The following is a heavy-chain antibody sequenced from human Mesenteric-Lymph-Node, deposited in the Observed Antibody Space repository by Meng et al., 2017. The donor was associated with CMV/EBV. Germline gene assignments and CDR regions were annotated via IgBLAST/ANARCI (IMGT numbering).Heavy chain of an antibody. CDR1: GYSFSNYA. J-gene: IGHJ4*02. Sequence: SCEPSGYSFSNYAMTWLRQAPGQGLEWLGWINTNTGVPTYAQAFTGRVVFSLDISVSTAYLQIDSLRTEDTAMYYCGREGLEHWVDYWGQGTLVTVSS. V-gene: IGHV7-4-1*01. D-gene: IGHD1/OR15-1a*01. CDR3: GREGLEHWVDY. CDR2: INTNTGVP.